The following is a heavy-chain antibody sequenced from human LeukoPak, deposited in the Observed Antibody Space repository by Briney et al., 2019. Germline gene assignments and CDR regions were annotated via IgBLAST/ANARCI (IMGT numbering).Heavy chain of an antibody. CDR2: IYHTGNT. CDR3: VGFSLSSGWAG. CDR1: GGSISSNYW. D-gene: IGHD6-19*01. J-gene: IGHJ4*02. V-gene: IGHV4-4*02. Sequence: SETLSLTCAVSGGSISSNYWWSWVRQPPGRGLEWIGEIYHTGNTNYNPSLKSRVSISVDKSKRQFSLKLTSVTAADTAVYYCVGFSLSSGWAGWGQGTLVTVSS.